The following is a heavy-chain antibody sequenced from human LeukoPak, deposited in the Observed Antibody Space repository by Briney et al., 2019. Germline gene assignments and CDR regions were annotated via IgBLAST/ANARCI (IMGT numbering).Heavy chain of an antibody. V-gene: IGHV3-23*01. CDR3: AKEAVAAAGPFDY. D-gene: IGHD6-13*01. Sequence: GGSLRLSCAASGFTFSSYAMSWVRQAPGKGLEWVSSISGGGGSIYYADSVKGRSTISRDNSKSTLYLQMNSLRAEDTAIYYCAKEAVAAAGPFDYWGQGTLVTISS. CDR2: ISGGGGSI. J-gene: IGHJ4*02. CDR1: GFTFSSYA.